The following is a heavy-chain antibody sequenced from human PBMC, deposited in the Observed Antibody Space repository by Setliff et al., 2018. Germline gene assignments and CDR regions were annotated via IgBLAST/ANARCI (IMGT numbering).Heavy chain of an antibody. J-gene: IGHJ4*02. Sequence: PGGSLRLSCTASGLSSINDWVSWVRQAPGKGLEWLASINPHGSEKYYADSVKGRFTISRDNAKNSLSLQMNNLRTEDTAVYYCFGAGTCSYWGQGTLVTVSS. CDR2: INPHGSEK. CDR1: GLSSINDW. D-gene: IGHD3-10*01. V-gene: IGHV3-7*01. CDR3: FGAGTCSY.